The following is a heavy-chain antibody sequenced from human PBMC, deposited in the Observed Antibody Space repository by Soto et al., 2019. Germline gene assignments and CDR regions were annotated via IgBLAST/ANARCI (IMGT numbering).Heavy chain of an antibody. CDR1: GFTFSSYG. CDR2: ISYDGSNK. CDR3: AKDPKLDTASPGPYYYYYGMDV. Sequence: GGSLRLSCAASGFTFSSYGMHWVRQAPGKGLEWVAVISYDGSNKYYADSVKGRFTISRDNSKNTLYLQMNSLRAEDTAVYYCAKDPKLDTASPGPYYYYYGMDVWGQGTTVTVSS. V-gene: IGHV3-30*18. J-gene: IGHJ6*02. D-gene: IGHD5-18*01.